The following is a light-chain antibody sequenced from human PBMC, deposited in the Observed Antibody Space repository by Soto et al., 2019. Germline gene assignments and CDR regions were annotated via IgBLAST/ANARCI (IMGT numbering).Light chain of an antibody. J-gene: IGKJ1*01. CDR2: GAS. CDR1: QSVSSNY. V-gene: IGKV3-20*01. CDR3: QQYGNSPQT. Sequence: EIVLTQSPGTLSLSPGERATLSCSPSQSVSSNYLAWYQQKPGQAPRLLIYGASSRATGIPNRFSGSGSGTDFTLTISRLEPEDFAVYYCQQYGNSPQTFGQGTKVDIK.